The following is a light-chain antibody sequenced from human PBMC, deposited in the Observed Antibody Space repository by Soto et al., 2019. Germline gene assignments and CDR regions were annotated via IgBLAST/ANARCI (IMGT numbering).Light chain of an antibody. V-gene: IGKV1-39*01. CDR3: QQSYSTPRT. Sequence: DIQMNQSPSTLSASVGCIVSITHRASQSISSYLNWYQQKPGKAPKLLIYAASSLQSGVPSRFSGSGSGTDFTLTISSLQPEDFATYYCQQSYSTPRTFGQGTKVDIK. J-gene: IGKJ1*01. CDR2: AAS. CDR1: QSISSY.